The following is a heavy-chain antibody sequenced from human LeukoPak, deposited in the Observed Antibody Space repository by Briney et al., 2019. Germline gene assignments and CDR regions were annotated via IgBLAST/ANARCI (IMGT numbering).Heavy chain of an antibody. D-gene: IGHD2-2*01. Sequence: PGGSLRLSCAASGFTFSNYAMSWVRQAPGKGLEWVSAISGSGGSTCYADSVKGRFTISRDNSKNTLYLQMNSLRAEDTAVYYCAKDIVVVPAAMGRWGQGTLVTVSS. CDR3: AKDIVVVPAAMGR. J-gene: IGHJ4*02. V-gene: IGHV3-23*01. CDR2: ISGSGGST. CDR1: GFTFSNYA.